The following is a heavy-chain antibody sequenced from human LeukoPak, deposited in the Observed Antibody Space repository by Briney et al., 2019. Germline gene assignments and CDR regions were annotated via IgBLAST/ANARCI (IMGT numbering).Heavy chain of an antibody. CDR3: ANLDWASSAY. J-gene: IGHJ4*02. CDR1: GFTFSSYS. CDR2: GLNTATT. D-gene: IGHD3/OR15-3a*01. V-gene: IGHV3-48*04. Sequence: GGSLRLSCAASGFTFSSYSMNWVRQAPGKGLEWVSGLNTATTYYADSVRGRFVISRDNSKTTLYLQMNSLRAEDSAVYYCANLDWASSAYWGRGTLVTVSS.